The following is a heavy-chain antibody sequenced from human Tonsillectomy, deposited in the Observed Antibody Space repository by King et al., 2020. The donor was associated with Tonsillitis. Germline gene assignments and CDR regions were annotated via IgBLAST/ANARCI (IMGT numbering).Heavy chain of an antibody. Sequence: VQLVESGGGVVQPGRSLRLSCAGSGFTFRGYGMHWVRQAPGKGLEWVALISYDGSNKYHADSVKGLFTISRDNSKNTLYLQMNSLRAEDTAVYYVESTGPISEVSDYWGQGTLVTVPS. D-gene: IGHD1-14*01. V-gene: IGHV3-30*03. CDR3: ESTGPISEVSDY. J-gene: IGHJ4*02. CDR2: ISYDGSNK. CDR1: GFTFRGYG.